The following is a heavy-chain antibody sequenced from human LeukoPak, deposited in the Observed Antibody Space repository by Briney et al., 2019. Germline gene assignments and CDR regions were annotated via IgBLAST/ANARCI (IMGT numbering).Heavy chain of an antibody. CDR3: ARDDYGGKLDI. J-gene: IGHJ3*02. D-gene: IGHD4-23*01. CDR1: GFTFRNYD. Sequence: GGSLRLSCAASGFTFRNYDIHWVRQAPGKGLEWVAVIWYDGSNKYYADSVKGRFTISRDNSKNTLYLQMNSLRAEDTAVYYCARDDYGGKLDIWGQGTVVTVSS. CDR2: IWYDGSNK. V-gene: IGHV3-33*01.